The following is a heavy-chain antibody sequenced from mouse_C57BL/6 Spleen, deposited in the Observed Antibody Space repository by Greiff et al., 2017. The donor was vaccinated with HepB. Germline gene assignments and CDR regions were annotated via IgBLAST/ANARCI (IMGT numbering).Heavy chain of an antibody. CDR1: GYTFTSYW. D-gene: IGHD4-1*01. Sequence: QVQLKQPGAELVRPGSSVKLSCKASGYTFTSYWMHWVKQRPIQGLEWIGNIDPSDSETHYNQKFKDKATLTADKSSSTAYMELRSLTSEDSAVYFCARNWDYAMDYWGQGTSVTVSS. J-gene: IGHJ4*01. CDR3: ARNWDYAMDY. V-gene: IGHV1-52*01. CDR2: IDPSDSET.